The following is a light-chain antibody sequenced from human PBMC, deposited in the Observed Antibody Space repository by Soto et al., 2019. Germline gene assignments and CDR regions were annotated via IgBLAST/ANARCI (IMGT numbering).Light chain of an antibody. CDR1: SSNIGRNF. V-gene: IGLV1-51*01. CDR3: GTWDTSLSAGV. Sequence: QSVLTQPPSVSAAPGQKATIACSGSSSNIGRNFVSWYQQLPGTAPKLLIYDNDRRPSGIPDRFSGSKSGTSATLGITGLQTGDEADYYCGTWDTSLSAGVFDGGTKVTVL. CDR2: DND. J-gene: IGLJ3*02.